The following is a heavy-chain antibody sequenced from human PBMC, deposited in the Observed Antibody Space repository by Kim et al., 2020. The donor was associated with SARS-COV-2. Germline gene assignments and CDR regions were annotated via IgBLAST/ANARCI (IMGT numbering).Heavy chain of an antibody. D-gene: IGHD3-9*01. CDR1: GFTFDDYA. V-gene: IGHV3-9*01. CDR3: AKARGPYYDILTGYWIFDP. J-gene: IGHJ5*02. CDR2: ISWNSGRI. Sequence: GGSLRLSCAASGFTFDDYAMHWVRQAPGKGLEWVSGISWNSGRIGYADSVKGRFTISRDNAKNSLYLQMNSLRAEDTALYYCAKARGPYYDILTGYWIFDPWGQGTLVTVSS.